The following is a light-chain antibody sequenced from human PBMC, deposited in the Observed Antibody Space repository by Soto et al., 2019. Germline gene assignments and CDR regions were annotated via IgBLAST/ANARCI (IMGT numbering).Light chain of an antibody. Sequence: EIVMTQSPATLSVSPGERATLSCRASQSVSSNLAWYQQKPGQAPRLLIYGASTRATGIPARFSGSGSGTEFTLTISSLQSEDFAVYYCQQYNNRRTFGQGTKLEIK. CDR1: QSVSSN. CDR3: QQYNNRRT. CDR2: GAS. J-gene: IGKJ2*01. V-gene: IGKV3-15*01.